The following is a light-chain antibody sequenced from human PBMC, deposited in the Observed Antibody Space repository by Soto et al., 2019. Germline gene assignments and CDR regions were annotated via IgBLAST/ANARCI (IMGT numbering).Light chain of an antibody. CDR2: GVT. V-gene: IGLV2-14*01. CDR1: SSDVGRYNY. CDR3: SSFTTTRTVV. J-gene: IGLJ3*02. Sequence: QSALTQPASVSGSPGQSITISCTGTSSDVGRYNYVSWYQQHQGKAPKLMIYGVTNRPSGVSNRFSASKSGNTSSLTISGLQAEDEADYYCSSFTTTRTVVVGGGTKVTVL.